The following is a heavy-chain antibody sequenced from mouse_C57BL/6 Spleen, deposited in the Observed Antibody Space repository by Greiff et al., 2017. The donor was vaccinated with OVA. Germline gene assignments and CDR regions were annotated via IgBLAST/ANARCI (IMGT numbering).Heavy chain of an antibody. V-gene: IGHV5-9-1*02. CDR1: GFTFSSYA. Sequence: DVHLVESGEGLVKPGGSLKLSCAASGFTFSSYAMSWVRQTPEKRLEWVAYISSGGDYIYYADTVKGRFTISRDNARNTLYLQMSSLKSEDTAMYYSTRDGSGLFAYWGQGTLVTVSA. CDR3: TRDGSGLFAY. CDR2: ISSGGDYI. D-gene: IGHD3-2*02. J-gene: IGHJ3*01.